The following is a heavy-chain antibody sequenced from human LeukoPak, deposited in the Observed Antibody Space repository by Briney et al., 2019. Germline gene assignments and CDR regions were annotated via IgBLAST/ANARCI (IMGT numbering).Heavy chain of an antibody. CDR2: LSASGDNT. D-gene: IGHD6-19*01. J-gene: IGHJ5*02. CDR3: AKWDRGWSLHNWFDP. CDR1: GLTLSSYG. V-gene: IGHV3-23*01. Sequence: PGGSLGLSCAVSGLTLSSYGMSWVRQAPGKGLEWVSALSASGDNTYYADSVRGRFTISRDNSKNTLYLQMNSLGAEDTAVYYCAKWDRGWSLHNWFDPWGQGTLVTVSS.